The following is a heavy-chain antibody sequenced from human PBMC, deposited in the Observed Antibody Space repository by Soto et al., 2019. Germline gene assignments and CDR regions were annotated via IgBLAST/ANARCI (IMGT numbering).Heavy chain of an antibody. CDR3: AKDQDIVVVVAALGGDAFDI. CDR2: ISGSGGST. D-gene: IGHD2-15*01. V-gene: IGHV3-23*01. Sequence: GGSLRLSCAASGFTFSSYAMSWVRQAPGKGLEWVSAISGSGGSTYYADSVKGRFTISRDNSKNTLYLQMNSLRAEDTAVYYWAKDQDIVVVVAALGGDAFDIWGQGTMVTVSS. CDR1: GFTFSSYA. J-gene: IGHJ3*02.